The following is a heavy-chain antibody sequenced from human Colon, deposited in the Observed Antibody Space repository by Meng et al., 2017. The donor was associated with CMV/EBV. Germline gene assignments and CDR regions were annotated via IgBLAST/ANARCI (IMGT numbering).Heavy chain of an antibody. V-gene: IGHV1-8*01. Sequence: ASVKVSCKASGYPFTNYDINWVRQATGQELEWMGWMNPNSGDTGFAQKFQGRITMTRDTSISTAYLELSSLKSEDTALYFCAVIVPATDYSYGTDVWGQGTTVTVSS. D-gene: IGHD2-15*01. J-gene: IGHJ6*02. CDR1: GYPFTNYD. CDR3: AVIVPATDYSYGTDV. CDR2: MNPNSGDT.